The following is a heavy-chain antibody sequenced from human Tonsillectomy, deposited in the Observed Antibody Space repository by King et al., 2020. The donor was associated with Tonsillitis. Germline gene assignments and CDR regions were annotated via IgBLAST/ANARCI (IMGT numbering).Heavy chain of an antibody. J-gene: IGHJ6*02. CDR1: GYTFTSYG. D-gene: IGHD3-3*01. CDR3: ARDRTYYDFWSGYYDYYYYYYGMDV. Sequence: VQLVQSGAEVKKPGASVKVSCKASGYTFTSYGISWGRQAPGQGLEWMGWISAYNGNTNYAQKLQGRVTMTTDTSTSTAYMELRSLRSDDTAVYYCARDRTYYDFWSGYYDYYYYYYGMDVWGQGTTVTVSS. CDR2: ISAYNGNT. V-gene: IGHV1-18*04.